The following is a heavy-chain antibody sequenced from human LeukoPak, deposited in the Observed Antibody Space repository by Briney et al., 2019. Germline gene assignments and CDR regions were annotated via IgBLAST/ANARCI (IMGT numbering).Heavy chain of an antibody. CDR2: IVVGSGNT. Sequence: GTSVTLSCKASGFTCTSSAVHWVRQARGQRLEWIGWIVVGSGNTNYAQKFQERVTITRDMSTSTAYMELSSMRSEDTDVYYCAADTLYYYDSSGNPNFDYWGKGNRDSVSS. V-gene: IGHV1-58*01. CDR1: GFTCTSSA. CDR3: AADTLYYYDSSGNPNFDY. J-gene: IGHJ4*02. D-gene: IGHD3-22*01.